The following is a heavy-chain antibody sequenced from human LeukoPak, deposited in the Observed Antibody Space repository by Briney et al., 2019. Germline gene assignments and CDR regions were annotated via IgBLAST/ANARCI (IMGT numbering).Heavy chain of an antibody. CDR1: GYTFTNYY. Sequence: GASVKVSCKASGYTFTNYYMRWVRQAPGQGLQWMGIINPSGGSTSHAQKLQGRVTMTRDTSTSTVYMELSSLRSEDTAVYYCAREGVEMATTAEPGFDFWGQGTLVTVSS. D-gene: IGHD5-24*01. V-gene: IGHV1-46*01. CDR2: INPSGGST. CDR3: AREGVEMATTAEPGFDF. J-gene: IGHJ4*02.